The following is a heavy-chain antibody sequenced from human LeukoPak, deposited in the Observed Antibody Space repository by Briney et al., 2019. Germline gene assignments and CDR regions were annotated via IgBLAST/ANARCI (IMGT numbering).Heavy chain of an antibody. CDR1: GYTFTSYG. CDR3: ARGGDFWRPGFDC. Sequence: ASVKVSCTASGYTFTSYGISWVRQATGQGLEWKGRMNTNSGNTGYAQKFQGRVTITRNTSISTAYMELSSLRSEDTAVYYCARGGDFWRPGFDCWGQGTLVTVSS. J-gene: IGHJ4*02. D-gene: IGHD3-3*01. V-gene: IGHV1-8*03. CDR2: MNTNSGNT.